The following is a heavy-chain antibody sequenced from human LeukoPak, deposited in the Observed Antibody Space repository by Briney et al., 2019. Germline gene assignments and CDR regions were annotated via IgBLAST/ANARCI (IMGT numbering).Heavy chain of an antibody. CDR1: GGSISGYF. CDR3: ARSFHSSGYYWAY. Sequence: SETLSLTCTVSGGSISGYFWSWSRQPPGQGLEWIGYIFYSGSTNYNSSLKSRVTISVDTSKNQFSLKLSSVTAADTAVYYCARSFHSSGYYWAYWGQGTLVTVSS. J-gene: IGHJ4*02. V-gene: IGHV4-59*01. D-gene: IGHD3-22*01. CDR2: IFYSGST.